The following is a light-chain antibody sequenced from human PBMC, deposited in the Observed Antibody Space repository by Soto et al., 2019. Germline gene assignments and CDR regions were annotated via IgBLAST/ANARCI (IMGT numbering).Light chain of an antibody. J-gene: IGKJ4*01. CDR3: QQYNDWQPLT. CDR2: DAS. V-gene: IGKV3-15*01. CDR1: QSVGSN. Sequence: EIVVTQSPATLSVSPGEGATLSCRASQSVGSNFAWYQQKPGQTPRLLIYDASTRATGVPARFSGSGSGTEFTLTISSLQSHDLAVYYCQQYNDWQPLTFGGGTKVEIK.